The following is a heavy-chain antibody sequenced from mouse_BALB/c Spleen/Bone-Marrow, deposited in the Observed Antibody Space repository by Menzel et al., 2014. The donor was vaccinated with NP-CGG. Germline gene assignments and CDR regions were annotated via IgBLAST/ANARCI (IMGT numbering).Heavy chain of an antibody. J-gene: IGHJ2*01. V-gene: IGHV1-69*02. CDR1: GYTFTSYW. D-gene: IGHD1-1*01. CDR2: IDPSDSYT. Sequence: VQLQQSGAELVKPGASVKLSCKASGYTFTSYWMHWVKQRPGQGLEWIGEIDPSDSYTNYNQKFKGKATLTVDKSSSTPYMQLSSLTSEDSAVYYCAITTVVATGDYWDQGTTLTVSS. CDR3: AITTVVATGDY.